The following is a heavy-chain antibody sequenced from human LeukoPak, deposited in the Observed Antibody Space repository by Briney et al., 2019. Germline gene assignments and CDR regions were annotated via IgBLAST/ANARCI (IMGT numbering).Heavy chain of an antibody. Sequence: SETLSLTCTVSGGSISSYYWSWIRQPPGKGLEWIGRIYTSGSTNYNPSLKSRVTISVDTSKNQFSLKLSSVTAADTAVYYCASTLWFGEFYFDYWGQGTLVTVSS. D-gene: IGHD3-10*01. J-gene: IGHJ4*02. CDR3: ASTLWFGEFYFDY. CDR2: IYTSGST. CDR1: GGSISSYY. V-gene: IGHV4-4*08.